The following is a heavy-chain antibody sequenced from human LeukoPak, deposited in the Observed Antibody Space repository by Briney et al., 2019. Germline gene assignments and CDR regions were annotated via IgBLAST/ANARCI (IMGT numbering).Heavy chain of an antibody. CDR1: GGSISSSPYY. CDR3: ARGRRMLVMGNWFDP. V-gene: IGHV4-39*07. J-gene: IGHJ5*02. Sequence: SETLSLTCTVSGGSISSSPYYWGWIRQPPGKGLEWIGSIYYSGTTHYNPSLESRVTISVDTFKNQFSLKLSSVTAADTAVYYCARGRRMLVMGNWFDPWGQGTLVTVSS. D-gene: IGHD6-13*01. CDR2: IYYSGTT.